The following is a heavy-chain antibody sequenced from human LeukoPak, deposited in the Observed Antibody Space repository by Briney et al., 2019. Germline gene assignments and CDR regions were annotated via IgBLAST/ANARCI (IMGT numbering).Heavy chain of an antibody. CDR1: GFTFSSYD. D-gene: IGHD6-19*01. CDR2: ISGGGNT. J-gene: IGHJ5*02. Sequence: GGSLRLSCAASGFTFSSYDMSWVRQAPGKGLEWVSGISGGGNTFYSDSVRGRFTISRDNSKNTLYLDMTGLRAEDTALYYCAREGGSGWYSGWFDPWGQGTLVTVSS. V-gene: IGHV3-23*01. CDR3: AREGGSGWYSGWFDP.